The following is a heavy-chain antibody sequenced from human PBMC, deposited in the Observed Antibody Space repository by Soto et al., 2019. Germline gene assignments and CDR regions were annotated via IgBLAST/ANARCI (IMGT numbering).Heavy chain of an antibody. V-gene: IGHV3-30*18. J-gene: IGHJ4*02. D-gene: IGHD2-2*02. CDR2: ISYDGSNR. Sequence: HPGGSLRLSCAASGFTFSRYGMHWVRQAPGNDLEWVALISYDGSNRYYADSVRGRFTISRDNSKNTLYLQMSSLRPEDTAVYYCAKSPRGYKIDYWGQGTLVTV. CDR1: GFTFSRYG. CDR3: AKSPRGYKIDY.